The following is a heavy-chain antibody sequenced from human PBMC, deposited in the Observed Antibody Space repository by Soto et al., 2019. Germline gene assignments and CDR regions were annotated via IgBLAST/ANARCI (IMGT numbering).Heavy chain of an antibody. CDR2: ISGSGGST. CDR1: GFTFSSYA. V-gene: IGHV3-23*01. D-gene: IGHD6-13*01. J-gene: IGHJ4*02. Sequence: EVQLLESGGGLVQPGGSLRLSCAASGFTFSSYAMSWVRQAPGKGLEWVSAISGSGGSTYYADSVMGRFTISRDNSKNTLYLQMNSLRAEDTAVYYCAKAGRGSSSWPAAYWGQGTLVTVSS. CDR3: AKAGRGSSSWPAAY.